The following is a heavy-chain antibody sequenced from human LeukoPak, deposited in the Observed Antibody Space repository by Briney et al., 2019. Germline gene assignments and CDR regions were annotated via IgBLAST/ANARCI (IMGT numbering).Heavy chain of an antibody. V-gene: IGHV4-34*01. CDR1: GGSFSGYY. J-gene: IGHJ4*02. CDR3: ARGRTFDY. CDR2: INHSGST. Sequence: PSETLSLTCAVYGGSFSGYYWSWVRQPPGKGLEWIGEINHSGSTNYNPSLKSRVTISVDTSKNQFSLKLSSVTAADTAVYYCARGRTFDYWGQRTLVTVSS.